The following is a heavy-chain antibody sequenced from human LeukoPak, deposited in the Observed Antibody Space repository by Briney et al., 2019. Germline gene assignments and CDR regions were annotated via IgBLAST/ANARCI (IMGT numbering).Heavy chain of an antibody. CDR3: ARDRKMITYYYDSSGYHLDY. Sequence: SETLSLTCNVSGGSISSYYWSWIRQPPGKGLEWIGYICYGSTNYNPSLKSRVTMSVDTSKNQFSLKLSSVTAADTAVYYCARDRKMITYYYDSSGYHLDYWGQGTLVTVSS. CDR2: ICYGST. V-gene: IGHV4-59*12. CDR1: GGSISSYY. D-gene: IGHD3-22*01. J-gene: IGHJ4*02.